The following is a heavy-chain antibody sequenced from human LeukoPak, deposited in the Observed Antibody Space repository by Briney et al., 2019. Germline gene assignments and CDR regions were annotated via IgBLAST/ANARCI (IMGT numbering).Heavy chain of an antibody. D-gene: IGHD5-18*01. CDR2: IKQDGSEK. V-gene: IGHV3-7*01. J-gene: IGHJ4*02. Sequence: GGSLRLSCAASGFTFSSSAMSWVRQAPGKGLEWVANIKQDGSEKYYVDSVKGRFTISRDNAKNSLYLQMNSLRAEDTAVYYCARDQDTAMAPGYWGQGTLVTVSS. CDR1: GFTFSSSA. CDR3: ARDQDTAMAPGY.